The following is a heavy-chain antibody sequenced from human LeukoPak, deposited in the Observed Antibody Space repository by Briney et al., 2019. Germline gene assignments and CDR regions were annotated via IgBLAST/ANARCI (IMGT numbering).Heavy chain of an antibody. CDR2: ISRSGRTI. V-gene: IGHV3-48*03. J-gene: IGHJ2*01. Sequence: GGSLRLSCAASGFTFSSYEMNWVRQAPGKGLEWVSYISRSGRTIYDADSVKGRFTISRDNAKNSLYLQMNSLRAEDTAVYYCARVYSGSRYFDLWGRGTVVTVSS. D-gene: IGHD5-12*01. CDR3: ARVYSGSRYFDL. CDR1: GFTFSSYE.